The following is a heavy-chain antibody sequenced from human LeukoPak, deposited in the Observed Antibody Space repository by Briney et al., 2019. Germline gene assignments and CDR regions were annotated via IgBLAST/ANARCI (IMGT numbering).Heavy chain of an antibody. V-gene: IGHV4-59*01. CDR1: GGSISSYY. CDR2: IYYSGST. J-gene: IGHJ4*02. D-gene: IGHD6-13*01. Sequence: SETLSLTCTVSGGSISSYYWSWIRQPPGKGLEWIGYIYYSGSTNYNPSLKSRVTISVDTSNQFSLKLSSVTAADTAVYYCARVRGVAAVDYWGQGTLVTVSS. CDR3: ARVRGVAAVDY.